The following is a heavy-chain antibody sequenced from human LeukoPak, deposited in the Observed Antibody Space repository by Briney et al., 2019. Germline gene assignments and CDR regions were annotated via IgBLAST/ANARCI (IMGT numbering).Heavy chain of an antibody. CDR1: GYIFSDYY. CDR2: INPNSGGT. Sequence: ASVKVSCRASGYIFSDYYMHWVRQAPGQGLEWMGWINPNSGGTNYAQKFQGRVTMTRDMSISTAYMELSRLTSDDTAVYYCARATIADSSTYYIDYWGLGTLVTVSS. D-gene: IGHD3-22*01. CDR3: ARATIADSSTYYIDY. J-gene: IGHJ4*02. V-gene: IGHV1-2*02.